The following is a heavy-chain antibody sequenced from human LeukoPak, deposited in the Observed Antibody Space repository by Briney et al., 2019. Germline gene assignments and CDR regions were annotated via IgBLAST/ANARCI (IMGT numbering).Heavy chain of an antibody. Sequence: GRSLRLSCAVSGFNFDDYAMHWVRQAPGRGLEWVSGINWKTGNGIYADSVKGRFTISRDNAKNSLYLQMSSLRAEDTALYYCTRRAARRQFDLWGRGTLLTVSS. D-gene: IGHD6-25*01. CDR3: TRRAARRQFDL. J-gene: IGHJ2*01. V-gene: IGHV3-9*01. CDR1: GFNFDDYA. CDR2: INWKTGNG.